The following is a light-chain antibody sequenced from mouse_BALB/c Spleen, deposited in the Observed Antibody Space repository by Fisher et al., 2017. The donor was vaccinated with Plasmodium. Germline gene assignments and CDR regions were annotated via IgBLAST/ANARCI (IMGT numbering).Light chain of an antibody. Sequence: DIVMTQSTVTLSVTPGDRVSLSCRASQSISNHLHWYQQRSHGSPRLLIKYTSQSISGIPSRFSGSGSGTDFTLTINSVGTEDFGMYFCQQSDSWPLTFGAGTKLELK. V-gene: IGKV5-45*01. J-gene: IGKJ5*01. CDR2: YTS. CDR1: QSISNH. CDR3: QQSDSWPLT.